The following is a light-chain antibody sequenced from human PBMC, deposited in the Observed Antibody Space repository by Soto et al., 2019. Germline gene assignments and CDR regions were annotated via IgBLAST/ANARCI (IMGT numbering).Light chain of an antibody. Sequence: QSVLTQPASVSGSPGQSITISCTGTSSDVGGYNYVSWYQHHPGKAPKLMIFDVSNRPSGVSNRFSGSKSGNTASLTISGLQPEDEADYYCSSYTTSNTRQKVVGTVTKVTVL. V-gene: IGLV2-14*03. CDR3: SSYTTSNTRQKV. CDR2: DVS. CDR1: SSDVGGYNY. J-gene: IGLJ1*01.